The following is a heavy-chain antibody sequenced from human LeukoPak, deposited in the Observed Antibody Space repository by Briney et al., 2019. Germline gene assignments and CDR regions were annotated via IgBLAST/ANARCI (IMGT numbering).Heavy chain of an antibody. CDR1: GGSLSGGGYY. D-gene: IGHD5-18*01. V-gene: IGHV4-31*03. Sequence: TLSLTCTVSGGSLSGGGYYWTWVRQHPGKGLEWIGFIYSSGSTSYNPSLKSRVTMSVDKSKNQFSQNMTSVTAADTAIYYCARDRGYSYGRPLDYWGQGTLVTVSS. CDR2: IYSSGST. J-gene: IGHJ4*02. CDR3: ARDRGYSYGRPLDY.